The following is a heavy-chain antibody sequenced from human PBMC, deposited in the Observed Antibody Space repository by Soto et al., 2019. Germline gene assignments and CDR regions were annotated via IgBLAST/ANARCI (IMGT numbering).Heavy chain of an antibody. V-gene: IGHV3-30*04. CDR1: GFIFDSYA. CDR2: ISYDGSKK. J-gene: IGHJ4*02. D-gene: IGHD3-22*01. Sequence: GGSLRLSCVASGFIFDSYAFYWVRQAPGKGLEWVAIISYDGSKKYYSDSVKGRFTISRDDSKNTLYLQVASLRTEDTAFYYCAKGKHYDSSGLYYLEDWGLGTMVTVYS. CDR3: AKGKHYDSSGLYYLED.